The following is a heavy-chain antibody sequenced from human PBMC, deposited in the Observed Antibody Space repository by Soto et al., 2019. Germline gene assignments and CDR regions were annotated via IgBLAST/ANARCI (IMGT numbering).Heavy chain of an antibody. CDR2: ISGNGSNT. J-gene: IGHJ6*02. CDR1: GFTFSNYA. D-gene: IGHD3-3*01. V-gene: IGHV3-23*01. CDR3: ASNYDFWSGYSTSSYYYYGMDV. Sequence: PGGSLRLSCAASGFTFSNYAMNWARQAPGKGLEWVSAISGNGSNTYYADSVQGRFTISRDNSKNTLYLQMNSLRAEDTAVYYCASNYDFWSGYSTSSYYYYGMDVWGQGTTVTVSS.